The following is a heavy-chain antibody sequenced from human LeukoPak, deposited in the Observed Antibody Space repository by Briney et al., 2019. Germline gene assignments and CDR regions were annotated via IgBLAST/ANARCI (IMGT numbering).Heavy chain of an antibody. CDR1: GGSISRHY. CDR3: AREGGFYRPLDY. D-gene: IGHD3-3*01. CDR2: VHLDGRT. Sequence: PSETLSLTCTVSGGSISRHYWSWIRQPPGKGLEWIGEVHLDGRTNYNPSLKSRLIMSVDLPENHISLKLTSVTAADTAVYYCAREGGFYRPLDYSGQGTLVTVSS. V-gene: IGHV4-59*11. J-gene: IGHJ4*02.